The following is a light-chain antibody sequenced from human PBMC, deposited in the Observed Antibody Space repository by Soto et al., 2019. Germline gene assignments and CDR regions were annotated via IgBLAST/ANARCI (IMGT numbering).Light chain of an antibody. CDR1: QSVSSN. Sequence: EIVLTQSPATLSFSPGERATLSFRASQSVSSNLAWYQQKPGQAPRLLIYGASTRATGIPARFSGSGAGTDFTLTISSLQAEDVAVYYCQQYYSTPLTFGGGTKVDIK. V-gene: IGKV3-15*01. CDR3: QQYYSTPLT. CDR2: GAS. J-gene: IGKJ4*01.